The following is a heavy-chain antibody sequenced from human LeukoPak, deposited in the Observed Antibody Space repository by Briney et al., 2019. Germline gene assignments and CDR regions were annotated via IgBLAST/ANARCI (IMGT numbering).Heavy chain of an antibody. Sequence: SETLSLTCTVSGGSISNYYWNWIRQPPGKGLEWIGYIYYTGSTNYNPSLKSRVTISVDTSKTQFSLKMSSVTATDTAVYYCARRRKSNDNWGQGTLVTVSS. CDR3: ARRRKSNDN. J-gene: IGHJ4*02. CDR2: IYYTGST. CDR1: GGSISNYY. V-gene: IGHV4-59*12. D-gene: IGHD1-14*01.